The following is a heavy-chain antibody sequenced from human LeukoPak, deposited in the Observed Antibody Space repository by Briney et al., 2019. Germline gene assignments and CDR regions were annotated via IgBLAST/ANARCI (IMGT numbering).Heavy chain of an antibody. V-gene: IGHV4-34*01. Sequence: SETLSLTCAVYGGSFSDYYWSWIRQPPGKGLEWIGDINHSGSTNYNPSLKSRVTISVDTSKNQFSLKLSSVTAADTAVYYCARNDSTTVVVTAPPSGDVGFDYWGQGTLVTVSS. CDR2: INHSGST. J-gene: IGHJ4*02. CDR3: ARNDSTTVVVTAPPSGDVGFDY. CDR1: GGSFSDYY. D-gene: IGHD2-21*02.